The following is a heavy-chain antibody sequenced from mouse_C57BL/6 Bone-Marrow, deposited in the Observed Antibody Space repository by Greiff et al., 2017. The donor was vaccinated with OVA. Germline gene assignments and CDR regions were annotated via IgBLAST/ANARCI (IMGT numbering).Heavy chain of an antibody. D-gene: IGHD4-1*01. CDR2: ISYDGSN. CDR1: GYSITSGYY. J-gene: IGHJ2*01. CDR3: ARLGYYVDY. Sequence: DVQLVESGPGLVKPSQSLSLTCSVTGYSITSGYYWNWIRQFPGNKLEWMGYISYDGSNNYNPSLKNRISITRDTSKNQFFLKLNSVTTEDTATYYCARLGYYVDYWGQGTTLTVSS. V-gene: IGHV3-6*01.